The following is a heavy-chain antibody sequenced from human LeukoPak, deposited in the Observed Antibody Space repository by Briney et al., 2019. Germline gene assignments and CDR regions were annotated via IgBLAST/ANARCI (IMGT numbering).Heavy chain of an antibody. Sequence: SETLSLTCTVSGGSITRSSYYRGWIRQPPGKGLEWIGTIYYSASTYYTPSLKSRVTISVDTSKNQFSLKLSSVTAADTAVYYCARHDLHSSSWYYFDYWGQGTLVTVSS. J-gene: IGHJ4*02. CDR2: IYYSAST. D-gene: IGHD6-13*01. CDR3: ARHDLHSSSWYYFDY. CDR1: GGSITRSSYY. V-gene: IGHV4-39*01.